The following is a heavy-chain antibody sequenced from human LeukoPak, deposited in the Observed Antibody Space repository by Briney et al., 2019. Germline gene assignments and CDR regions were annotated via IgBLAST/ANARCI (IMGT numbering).Heavy chain of an antibody. V-gene: IGHV3-53*01. CDR2: VYSGGTT. D-gene: IGHD6-25*01. J-gene: IGHJ4*02. CDR1: GFTVSSNY. Sequence: GGSLRLSCAASGFTVSSNYMSWVRQAPGKGLEWVSVVYSGGTTYYTDSVKGRFSISRDNTKNTLYLQMNSLRAEDTAVYYCAREISDAPDYWGQGTLVTVSS. CDR3: AREISDAPDY.